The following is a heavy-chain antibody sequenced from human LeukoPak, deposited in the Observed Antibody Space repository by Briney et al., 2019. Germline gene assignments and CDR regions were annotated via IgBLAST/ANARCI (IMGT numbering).Heavy chain of an antibody. CDR1: GGSVSSDP. V-gene: IGHV4-59*02. J-gene: IGHJ5*02. CDR3: AREDGREMFGLGSFYKVGWFDA. CDR2: LFYTART. D-gene: IGHD3-10*01. Sequence: SETLSLTCTVSGGSVSSDPSISIRQPPGKGLDWIENLFYTARTNYNGSLKSRVTIALDTSHSQLSLRLSSVAAADTAVYYCAREDGREMFGLGSFYKVGWFDAWGQGTLVTVSS.